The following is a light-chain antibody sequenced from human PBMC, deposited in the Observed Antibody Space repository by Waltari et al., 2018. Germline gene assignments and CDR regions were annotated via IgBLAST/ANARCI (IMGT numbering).Light chain of an antibody. CDR3: QQRSNWLFT. J-gene: IGKJ3*01. V-gene: IGKV3-11*01. Sequence: EIVLTQSPAALSLSPREIATLSCRASQSVSSYLAGYQQKPGQAPRLLIYDASNRATGIPARFSGSGSGTDFTLTISSLEPEDFAVYYCQQRSNWLFTFGPGTKVDIK. CDR2: DAS. CDR1: QSVSSY.